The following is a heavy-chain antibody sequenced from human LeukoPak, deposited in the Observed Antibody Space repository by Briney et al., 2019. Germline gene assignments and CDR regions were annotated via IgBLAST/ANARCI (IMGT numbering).Heavy chain of an antibody. CDR3: ARDRDEYFDY. J-gene: IGHJ4*02. CDR1: GFTFSSYG. CDR2: IYSGGST. Sequence: PGGSLRLSCAASGFTFSSYGMSWVRQAPGKGLEWVSVIYSGGSTYYADSVKGRFTISRDNFKNTLYLQMNSLRAEDTALYYCARDRDEYFDYWGQGTLVTVSS. V-gene: IGHV3-53*01.